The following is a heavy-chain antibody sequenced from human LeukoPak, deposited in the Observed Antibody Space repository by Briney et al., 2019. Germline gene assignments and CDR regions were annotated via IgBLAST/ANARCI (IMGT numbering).Heavy chain of an antibody. Sequence: SQTLSLTCTVSGGSVSGDPYYWSWIRQPPGKGPEWIGHISYSGNINSNPSLRSRVTASVDTSKNQFSLKLSSVTAADTAVYYCARYCTGANCYSNRGAFGIWGRGTMVTVSS. CDR1: GGSVSGDPYY. V-gene: IGHV4-61*01. CDR3: ARYCTGANCYSNRGAFGI. CDR2: ISYSGNI. J-gene: IGHJ3*02. D-gene: IGHD2-15*01.